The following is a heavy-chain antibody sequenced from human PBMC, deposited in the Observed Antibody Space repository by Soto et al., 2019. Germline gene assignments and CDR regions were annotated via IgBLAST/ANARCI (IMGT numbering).Heavy chain of an antibody. CDR3: ARALDSSGYYYLYFQH. CDR1: GYSFTSYW. V-gene: IGHV5-51*01. D-gene: IGHD3-22*01. CDR2: IYPGDSDT. Sequence: PGESLKISCKGSGYSFTSYWIGWVRQMPGKGLEWMGIIYPGDSDTRYSPSFQGQVTISADKSISTAYLQWSSLKASDTAMYYCARALDSSGYYYLYFQHWGQGTLVTVSS. J-gene: IGHJ1*01.